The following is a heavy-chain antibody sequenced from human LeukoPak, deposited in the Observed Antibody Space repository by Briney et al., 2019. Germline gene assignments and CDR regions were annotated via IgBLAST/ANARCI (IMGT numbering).Heavy chain of an antibody. D-gene: IGHD6-19*01. CDR3: ARVGYSSGWYGAFDI. CDR2: INPNSGGT. CDR1: GYTFTGYY. J-gene: IGHJ3*02. V-gene: IGHV1-2*04. Sequence: ASVKFSCKASGYTFTGYYMRWVRQAPGQGLEWMGWINPNSGGTNYAQKFQGWVTMTRDTSISTAYMELSRLRSDDTAVYYCARVGYSSGWYGAFDIWGQGTMVTVSS.